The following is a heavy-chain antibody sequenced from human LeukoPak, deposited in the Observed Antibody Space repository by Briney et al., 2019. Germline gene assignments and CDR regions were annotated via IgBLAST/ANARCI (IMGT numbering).Heavy chain of an antibody. D-gene: IGHD4-17*01. Sequence: ASVKVSCKASGYTXTGYYMHWVRQAPGQGLEWMGWINPNSGGTNYAQKFQGRVTMTRDTSISTAYMELSRLRSDDTAVYYCARDTYGDYPLDYWGQGTLVTVSS. CDR1: GYTXTGYY. J-gene: IGHJ4*02. CDR2: INPNSGGT. CDR3: ARDTYGDYPLDY. V-gene: IGHV1-2*02.